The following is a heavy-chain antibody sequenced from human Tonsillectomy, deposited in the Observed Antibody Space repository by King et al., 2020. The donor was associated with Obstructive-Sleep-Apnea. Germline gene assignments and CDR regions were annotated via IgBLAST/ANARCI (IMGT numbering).Heavy chain of an antibody. D-gene: IGHD3-16*01. Sequence: VQLVESGGGLVKPGESLRLSCAASGFFFTSAWMTWVRQAPGKGLEWVGRIKSKSDGGSIDYAASLRGRFTISRDDSKNTLFLDMSGLKSEDTGVYYCSTVGLLYFGMDVWGQGTTVTVSS. CDR1: GFFFTSAW. V-gene: IGHV3-15*01. CDR3: STVGLLYFGMDV. J-gene: IGHJ6*02. CDR2: IKSKSDGGSI.